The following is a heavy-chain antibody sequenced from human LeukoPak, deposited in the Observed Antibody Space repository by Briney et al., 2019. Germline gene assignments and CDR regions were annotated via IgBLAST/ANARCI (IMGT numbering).Heavy chain of an antibody. CDR1: GFTFSSYS. V-gene: IGHV3-23*01. CDR2: ISGSGSST. Sequence: GGSLRLSCAASGFTFSSYSMNWVRQAPGQGLDWVSAISGSGSSTYYADSVKGRLTISRDNSRSTLYLQMNSLRVEDTAVYYCAKRFCSGGSCNFYHYYGLDVWGQGTTVTVSS. D-gene: IGHD2-15*01. CDR3: AKRFCSGGSCNFYHYYGLDV. J-gene: IGHJ6*02.